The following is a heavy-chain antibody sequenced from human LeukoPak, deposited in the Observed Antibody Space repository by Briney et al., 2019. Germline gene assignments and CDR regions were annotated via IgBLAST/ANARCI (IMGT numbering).Heavy chain of an antibody. V-gene: IGHV4-59*08. CDR2: IYYSGST. D-gene: IGHD2-2*01. CDR1: GGSISSYY. CDR3: ARFGDCSSTSCYYYYGMDV. J-gene: IGHJ6*02. Sequence: PSETLSLTCTVSGGSISSYYWSWIRQPPGKGLEWIGYIYYSGSTNYNPSLKSRVTISVDTSKNQFSLKLSSVTAADTAVYYCARFGDCSSTSCYYYYGMDVWGQGTTVTVSS.